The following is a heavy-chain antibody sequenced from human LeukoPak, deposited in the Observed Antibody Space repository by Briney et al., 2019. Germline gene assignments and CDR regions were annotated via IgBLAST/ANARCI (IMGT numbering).Heavy chain of an antibody. V-gene: IGHV3-21*01. CDR3: AAWERGGSGNY. Sequence: GRSLRLSCAASGFTFSSYAMHWVRQAPGKGLEWVSSISSSSSYIYYADSVKGRFTISRDNAKNSLYLQMNSLRAEDTAVYYCAAWERGGSGNYWGQGTLVTVSS. CDR2: ISSSSSYI. CDR1: GFTFSSYA. D-gene: IGHD1-26*01. J-gene: IGHJ4*02.